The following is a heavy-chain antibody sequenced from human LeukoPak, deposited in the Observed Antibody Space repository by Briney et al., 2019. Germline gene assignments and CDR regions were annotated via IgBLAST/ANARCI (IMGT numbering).Heavy chain of an antibody. Sequence: PGGSLRLSCAASGFTFSCYAMSWVRQAPGKGLEWVSAISGSGGSTYYADSVKGRFTISRDNSKNTLYLQMNSLRAEDTAVYYCAAGGSGSYWWFDPWGQGTLVTVSS. CDR1: GFTFSCYA. CDR2: ISGSGGST. CDR3: AAGGSGSYWWFDP. V-gene: IGHV3-23*01. J-gene: IGHJ5*02. D-gene: IGHD3-10*01.